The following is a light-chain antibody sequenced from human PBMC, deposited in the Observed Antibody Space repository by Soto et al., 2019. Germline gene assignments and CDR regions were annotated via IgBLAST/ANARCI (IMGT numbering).Light chain of an antibody. CDR1: QDINKN. CDR3: QQYESLPLT. V-gene: IGKV1-33*01. Sequence: EIQMTQYPSSLSASVGDRFTITCKASQDINKNLIWYQQKPGKAPKLLIYDASDLETGVPSRFSGSGSGTGFTLTISSLQPEDFATYYCQQYESLPLTVGQVTRLEIK. J-gene: IGKJ5*01. CDR2: DAS.